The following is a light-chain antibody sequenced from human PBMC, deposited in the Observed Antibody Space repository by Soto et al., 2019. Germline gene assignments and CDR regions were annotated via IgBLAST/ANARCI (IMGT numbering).Light chain of an antibody. V-gene: IGKV3-15*01. CDR1: QSVSSN. CDR3: QQHNNWPPWT. J-gene: IGKJ1*01. CDR2: DAS. Sequence: DIVLTQSPATLSVSPGERDTLSCRASQSVSSNLAWYQQKPGQAPRLLIYDASTRATGIPAKFSGSGSGTEFTLTISSLQSEDFAVYYCQQHNNWPPWTFGQGTKVDIK.